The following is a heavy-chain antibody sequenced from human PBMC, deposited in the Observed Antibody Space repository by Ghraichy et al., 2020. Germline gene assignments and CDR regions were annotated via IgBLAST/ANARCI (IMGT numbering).Heavy chain of an antibody. D-gene: IGHD3-22*01. CDR1: GFTFSSYS. V-gene: IGHV3-21*01. Sequence: GGSLRLSCAASGFTFSSYSMNWVRQAPGKGLEWVSSISSSSTYIYYADSVKGRFTISRDNAKNSLYLQMNSLRAEDTAVYYCARDEYYYVSSGSLGLDPWGQGTLVTVSS. CDR2: ISSSSTYI. CDR3: ARDEYYYVSSGSLGLDP. J-gene: IGHJ5*02.